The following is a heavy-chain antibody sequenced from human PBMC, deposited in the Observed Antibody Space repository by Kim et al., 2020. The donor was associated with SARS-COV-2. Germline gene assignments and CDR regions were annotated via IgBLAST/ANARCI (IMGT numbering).Heavy chain of an antibody. V-gene: IGHV3-23*01. Sequence: ADSVKGRFTSFRDNSKNTLDLQMNSRRAEDTAVYYCAKATYYDILTGYAWWGQGTLVTVSS. J-gene: IGHJ4*02. D-gene: IGHD3-9*01. CDR3: AKATYYDILTGYAW.